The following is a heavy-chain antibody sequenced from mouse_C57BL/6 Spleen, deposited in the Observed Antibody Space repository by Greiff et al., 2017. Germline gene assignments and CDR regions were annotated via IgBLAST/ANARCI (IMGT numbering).Heavy chain of an antibody. V-gene: IGHV1-54*01. J-gene: IGHJ2*01. D-gene: IGHD2-12*01. CDR1: GYAFTNYL. CDR2: INPGSGGT. CDR3: ARRDYYSDVDD. Sequence: QVQLQQSGAELVRPGTSVKVSCKASGYAFTNYLIEWVKQRPGQGLEWIGVINPGSGGTNYNEKFKGKATLTADKSSSTAYMQLSSLTSEDSAVYFCARRDYYSDVDDWGQGTTLTVAS.